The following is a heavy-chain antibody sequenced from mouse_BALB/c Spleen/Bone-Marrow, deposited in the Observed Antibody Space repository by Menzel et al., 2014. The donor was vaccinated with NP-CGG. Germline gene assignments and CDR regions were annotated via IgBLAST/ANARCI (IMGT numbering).Heavy chain of an antibody. CDR2: INPYNGDT. CDR1: GYSFTGYF. D-gene: IGHD2-4*01. CDR3: GRGDDYDGDFDR. J-gene: IGHJ2*01. Sequence: DVKLQESGPELVKPRASVKISCKASGYSFTGYFMNWVKQSHGKSLEWIGRINPYNGDTFYNQKFKGKATLTVDKSSSTAHMELLSLTSEDSAVYYCGRGDDYDGDFDRWGQGTTLTVSS. V-gene: IGHV1-37*01.